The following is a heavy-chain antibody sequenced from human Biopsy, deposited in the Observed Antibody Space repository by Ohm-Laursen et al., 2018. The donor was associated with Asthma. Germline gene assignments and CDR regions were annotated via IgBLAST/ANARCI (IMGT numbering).Heavy chain of an antibody. CDR1: YGSITSVGYY. CDR3: ARAQDYYDSRGYYRSFDY. CDR2: IYYSGSN. J-gene: IGHJ4*02. D-gene: IGHD3-22*01. Sequence: SQTLSLTCTVSYGSITSVGYYWTCIRQHPGKGPERIGYIYYSGSNYYNPSLKSRVSISIDTSKNQFSLKLSSVKAADTAVYYCARAQDYYDSRGYYRSFDYWGQGTLVTVSS. V-gene: IGHV4-31*03.